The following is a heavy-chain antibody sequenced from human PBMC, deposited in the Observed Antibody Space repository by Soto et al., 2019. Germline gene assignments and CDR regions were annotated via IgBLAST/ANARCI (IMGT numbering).Heavy chain of an antibody. J-gene: IGHJ4*02. Sequence: SETLSLTCTVFGGSISGYYGSWIRQPPGKGLEWIGYSYYSGSIDYNPSLESRVTISRDNSKNTLYLQMNSLRAEDTAVYYCAKDMVRGVIPPILDYWGQGTLVTVSS. CDR1: GGSISGYY. CDR2: SYYSGSI. CDR3: AKDMVRGVIPPILDY. V-gene: IGHV4-59*12. D-gene: IGHD3-10*01.